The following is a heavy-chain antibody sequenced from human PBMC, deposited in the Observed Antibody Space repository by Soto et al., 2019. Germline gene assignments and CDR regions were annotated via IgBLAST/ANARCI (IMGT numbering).Heavy chain of an antibody. CDR1: GYSFTNYW. CDR2: IYPGDSDA. Sequence: GESLKISCKASGYSFTNYWIGWVRQMPGKGLEWMGTIYPGDSDARYSPSFQGQVTFSVDKSINTAYLHWTSLKASDTAIYYCAIQHPLDSSAWYNWGQGALVTVSS. CDR3: AIQHPLDSSAWYN. V-gene: IGHV5-51*01. J-gene: IGHJ4*02. D-gene: IGHD6-19*01.